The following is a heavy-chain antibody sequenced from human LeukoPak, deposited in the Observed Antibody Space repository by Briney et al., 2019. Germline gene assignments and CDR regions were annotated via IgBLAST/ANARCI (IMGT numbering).Heavy chain of an antibody. D-gene: IGHD3-22*01. Sequence: GGSLRLSCAASGFTFSSYAMSWVRQAPGKGLEWVAVISYDGSNKYYADSVKGRFTISRDNSKNTLYLQMNSLRAEDTAVYYCARDLNYYDSSGYPLVDYWGQGTLVTVSS. CDR2: ISYDGSNK. V-gene: IGHV3-30-3*01. CDR3: ARDLNYYDSSGYPLVDY. J-gene: IGHJ4*02. CDR1: GFTFSSYA.